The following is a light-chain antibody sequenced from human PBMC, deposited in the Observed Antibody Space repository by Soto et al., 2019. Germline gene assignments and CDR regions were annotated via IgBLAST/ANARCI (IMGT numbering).Light chain of an antibody. CDR3: QQYENSPIT. CDR1: QSVPRSY. J-gene: IGKJ5*01. V-gene: IGKV3-20*01. CDR2: GAS. Sequence: EIVLTQSPFTLSLSPGERATLSCRASQSVPRSYLAWYQQKPGQAPRLLIYGASSRATGIPDRFSGTGSETDFTLTINRLEPEDFAVYYCQQYENSPITFGQGTRLEIK.